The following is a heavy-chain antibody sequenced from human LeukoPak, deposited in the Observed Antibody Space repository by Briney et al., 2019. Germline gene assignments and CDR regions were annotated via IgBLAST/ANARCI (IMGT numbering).Heavy chain of an antibody. CDR2: MNPNSGNT. CDR1: GYTFTSYD. D-gene: IGHD6-13*01. J-gene: IGHJ4*02. Sequence: GASVKVSCKASGYTFTSYDINWVRQAPGQGLEWMGWMNPNSGNTGYAQKFQGRVTITRNTSISTAYMELSSLRSEDTAVYYCARATYNSSWYDPYYFDYWGQGTLVTVSS. V-gene: IGHV1-8*03. CDR3: ARATYNSSWYDPYYFDY.